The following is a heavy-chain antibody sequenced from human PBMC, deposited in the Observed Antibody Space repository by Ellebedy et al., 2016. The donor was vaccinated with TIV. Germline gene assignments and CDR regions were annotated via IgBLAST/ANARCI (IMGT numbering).Heavy chain of an antibody. Sequence: SETLSLXXTVSGGSISSYYWSWIRQPPGKGLEWIGYIYYSGSTNYNPSLKSRVTISVDTSKNQFSLKLSSVTAADTAVYYCARSEGGIIDYWGQGTLVTVSS. J-gene: IGHJ4*02. CDR2: IYYSGST. V-gene: IGHV4-59*13. CDR3: ARSEGGIIDY. CDR1: GGSISSYY. D-gene: IGHD2-15*01.